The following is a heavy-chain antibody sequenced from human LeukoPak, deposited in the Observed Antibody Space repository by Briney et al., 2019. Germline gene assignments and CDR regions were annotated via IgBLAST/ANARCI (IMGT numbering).Heavy chain of an antibody. D-gene: IGHD3-22*01. CDR3: ARLYYDSSGYDFDY. Sequence: SETLSLTCTLSGGSISSGSYYWNWIRQPAGKGLEWIGRIYTDGSTIYNPSLESRVSISVDTSKNQFSLKLSSVTAADTAVYYCARLYYDSSGYDFDYWGQGTLVTVSS. J-gene: IGHJ4*02. CDR2: IYTDGST. CDR1: GGSISSGSYY. V-gene: IGHV4-61*02.